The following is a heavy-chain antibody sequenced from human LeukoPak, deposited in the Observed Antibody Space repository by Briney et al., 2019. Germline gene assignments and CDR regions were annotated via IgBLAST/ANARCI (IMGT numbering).Heavy chain of an antibody. CDR3: ARETPGGRYRQFDY. CDR1: GYTFTGYY. Sequence: GASVKVSCKASGYTFTGYYMHWVRQAPGQGLEWMGWINPNSGGTNYAQKFQGRVTMTRNTSISTAYMELSSLRSDDTAVYYCARETPGGRYRQFDYWGQGTLVTVSS. V-gene: IGHV1-2*02. J-gene: IGHJ4*02. D-gene: IGHD5-18*01. CDR2: INPNSGGT.